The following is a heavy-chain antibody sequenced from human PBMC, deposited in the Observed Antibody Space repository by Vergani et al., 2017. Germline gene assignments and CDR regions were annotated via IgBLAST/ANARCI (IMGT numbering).Heavy chain of an antibody. CDR2: IIPIFGTA. CDR3: ARATTRYCSSTSCYPNWFDP. Sequence: QVQLVQSGAEVKKPGASVKVSCKASGYTFTSFGISWVRQAPGQGLEWMGWIIPIFGTANYAQKFQGRVTITADESTSTAYMELSSLRSEDTAVYYCARATTRYCSSTSCYPNWFDPWGQGTLVTVSS. J-gene: IGHJ5*02. D-gene: IGHD2-2*01. CDR1: GYTFTSFG. V-gene: IGHV1-69*13.